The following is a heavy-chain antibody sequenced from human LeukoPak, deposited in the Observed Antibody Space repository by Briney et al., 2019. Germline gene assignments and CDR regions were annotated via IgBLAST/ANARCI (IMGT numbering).Heavy chain of an antibody. CDR1: GYTFTGYY. V-gene: IGHV1-2*02. CDR2: INPNSGGT. CDR3: ASLFSGRGAILPDY. D-gene: IGHD3-10*01. Sequence: ASVKVSCKASGYTFTGYYMHWVRQAPGQGLEWMGWINPNSGGTNYAQKFQGRVTMTRDTSISTAYMELSRLGSDDTAVYYCASLFSGRGAILPDYWGQGTLVTVSS. J-gene: IGHJ4*02.